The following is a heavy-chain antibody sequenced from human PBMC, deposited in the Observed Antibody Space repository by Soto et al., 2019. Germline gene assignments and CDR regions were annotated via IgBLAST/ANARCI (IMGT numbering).Heavy chain of an antibody. CDR2: ISYDGSNK. Sequence: QVQLVESGGGVVQPGRSLRLSCAASGFTFSSYAMHWVRQAPGKGLEWVAVISYDGSNKYYADSVKGRFTISRDNSKNTLYLQMNSLRAEDTAVYYCARDSYFGGDCYPYYYGMDVWGQGTTVTVSS. V-gene: IGHV3-30-3*01. J-gene: IGHJ6*02. D-gene: IGHD2-21*02. CDR3: ARDSYFGGDCYPYYYGMDV. CDR1: GFTFSSYA.